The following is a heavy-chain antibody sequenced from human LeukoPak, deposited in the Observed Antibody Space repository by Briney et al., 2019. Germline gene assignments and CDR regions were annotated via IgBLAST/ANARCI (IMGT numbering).Heavy chain of an antibody. V-gene: IGHV3-30*02. Sequence: GGSLRLSCAASGFTFSSYGMHWVRQAPGKGLEWVAFIRYDGSNKYYADSVKGRFTISRDKSKNTLYLQMNSLRADDTAVYYCASPYRSSRGAFDIWGQGTMVTASS. D-gene: IGHD4-11*01. CDR3: ASPYRSSRGAFDI. J-gene: IGHJ3*02. CDR1: GFTFSSYG. CDR2: IRYDGSNK.